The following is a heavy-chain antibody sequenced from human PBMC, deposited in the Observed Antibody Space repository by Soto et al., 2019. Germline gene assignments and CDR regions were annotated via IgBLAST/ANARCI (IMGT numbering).Heavy chain of an antibody. Sequence: QVQLVESGGGVVQPGRSLRLSCAASGFTFSSYGMHWVRQAPGKGLEWVAVIWYDGSNKYYADSVKGRFTISRDNSKNTLYLQMNRLRAEDTAVYYCARDGVVVPAAESSWAMDVWGQGTTVTVSS. CDR1: GFTFSSYG. V-gene: IGHV3-33*01. J-gene: IGHJ6*02. CDR3: ARDGVVVPAAESSWAMDV. CDR2: IWYDGSNK. D-gene: IGHD2-2*01.